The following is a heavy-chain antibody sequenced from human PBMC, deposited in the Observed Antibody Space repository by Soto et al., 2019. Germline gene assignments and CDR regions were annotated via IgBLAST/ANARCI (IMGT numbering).Heavy chain of an antibody. D-gene: IGHD6-6*01. CDR1: GGSFSGYY. J-gene: IGHJ4*02. CDR2: INDSGSI. Sequence: QVQLQQWGAGLLKPSETLSLTCAVYGGSFSGYYWTWIRQSPGKGLGWIGEINDSGSISYNPSLKSRVTISVDTAKNQLSLQMDSVTAADTAVYYCARGGIADRLGYWGQGTLVTVSS. CDR3: ARGGIADRLGY. V-gene: IGHV4-34*01.